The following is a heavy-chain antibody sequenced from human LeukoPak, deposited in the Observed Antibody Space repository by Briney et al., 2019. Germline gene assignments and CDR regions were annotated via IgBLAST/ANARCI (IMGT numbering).Heavy chain of an antibody. V-gene: IGHV1-24*01. D-gene: IGHD3-16*01. J-gene: IGHJ4*02. CDR2: FDPEDGET. CDR3: ATVYDYVWGSYDY. Sequence: ASVKVSCKVSGYTLTELSMHWVRQAPGKGLEWMGGFDPEDGETTYAQKFQGRVTMTEDTSTDTAYMELSSLRSGDTAVYYCATVYDYVWGSYDYWGQGTLVTVSS. CDR1: GYTLTELS.